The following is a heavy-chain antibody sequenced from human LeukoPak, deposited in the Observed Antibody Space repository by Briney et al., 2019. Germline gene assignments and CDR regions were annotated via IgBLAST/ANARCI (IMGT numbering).Heavy chain of an antibody. V-gene: IGHV4-59*08. CDR3: ARCGYSGYEYDY. CDR2: IYYSGST. Sequence: SETLSLTCNVSGGSIRSYYWSWIRQPPGKGLEWIGYIYYSGSTDYNPPLKSRVTMSVDTSKNQFSLKLSSVTAADTAVYYCARCGYSGYEYDYWGQGTLVTVSS. CDR1: GGSIRSYY. J-gene: IGHJ4*02. D-gene: IGHD5-12*01.